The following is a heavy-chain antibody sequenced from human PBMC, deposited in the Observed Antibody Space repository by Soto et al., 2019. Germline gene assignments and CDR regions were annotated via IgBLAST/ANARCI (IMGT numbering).Heavy chain of an antibody. CDR2: IYYSGST. Sequence: TLSLTCTVSGGSISSSSYYWGWIRQPPGKGLEWIGSIYYSGSTYYNPSLKSRVTISVDTSKNQFSLKLSSVTAADTAVYYCARLRYFDWLLSSYYMDVWGKGTTVTVS. V-gene: IGHV4-39*01. CDR1: GGSISSSSYY. CDR3: ARLRYFDWLLSSYYMDV. D-gene: IGHD3-9*01. J-gene: IGHJ6*03.